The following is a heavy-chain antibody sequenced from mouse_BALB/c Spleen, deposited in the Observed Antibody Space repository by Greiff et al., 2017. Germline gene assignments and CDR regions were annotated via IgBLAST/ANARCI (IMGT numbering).Heavy chain of an antibody. V-gene: IGHV1-9*01. CDR2: ILPGSGST. CDR3: ARDYGRFYYAMDY. Sequence: QVQLQQSGAELMKPGASVKISCKATGYTFSSYWIEWVKQRPGHGLEWIGEILPGSGSTNYNEKFKGKATFTADTSSNTAYMQLSSLTSEDSAVYYCARDYGRFYYAMDYWGQGTSVTVSS. D-gene: IGHD1-1*01. CDR1: GYTFSSYW. J-gene: IGHJ4*01.